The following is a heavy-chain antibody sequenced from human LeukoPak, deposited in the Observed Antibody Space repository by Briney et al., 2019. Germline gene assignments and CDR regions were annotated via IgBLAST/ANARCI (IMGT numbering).Heavy chain of an antibody. CDR1: GYTFTSYS. Sequence: ASVKDSCKASGYTFTSYSVHWVRQAPGQGLEWMGIINPSGGSTSYAQKFQGRVTMTRDTSTSTVYMELSSLRSEDTAVYYCARGGSCNSASGGDCSHLLIAWGQGTLVTVSS. CDR3: ARGGSCNSASGGDCSHLLIA. D-gene: IGHD2-21*02. V-gene: IGHV1-46*01. CDR2: INPSGGST. J-gene: IGHJ5*02.